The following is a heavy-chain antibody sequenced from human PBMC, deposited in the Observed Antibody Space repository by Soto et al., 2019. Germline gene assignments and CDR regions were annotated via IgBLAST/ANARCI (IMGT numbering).Heavy chain of an antibody. V-gene: IGHV3-23*01. Sequence: EVQLLESGGGLVQPGGSLRLSCAASGFTFSIYAMNWVRQAPGKGLEWVSVISGSGGSTYYADSVKGRFTISRDNSKNTLYLQMNSLRAEDTAGYYCARRTVGWYFDLWGRGTLVTVSS. CDR1: GFTFSIYA. D-gene: IGHD4-17*01. CDR3: ARRTVGWYFDL. CDR2: ISGSGGST. J-gene: IGHJ2*01.